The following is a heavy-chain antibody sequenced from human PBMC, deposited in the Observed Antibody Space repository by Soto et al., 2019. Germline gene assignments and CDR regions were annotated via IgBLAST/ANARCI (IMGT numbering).Heavy chain of an antibody. J-gene: IGHJ4*02. Sequence: SETLSLTCAVYGGSFSGYYWSWIRQPPGKGLEWIGEINHSGSTNYNPSLKSRVTISVDTSKNQFSLKLSSVTAADTAVYYCARVWGFWSGYYHRQHFDYWGQGTLVTVSS. CDR1: GGSFSGYY. CDR3: ARVWGFWSGYYHRQHFDY. D-gene: IGHD3-3*01. CDR2: INHSGST. V-gene: IGHV4-34*01.